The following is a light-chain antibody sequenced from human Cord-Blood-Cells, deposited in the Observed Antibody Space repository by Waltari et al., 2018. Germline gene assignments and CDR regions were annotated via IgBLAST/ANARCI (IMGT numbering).Light chain of an antibody. J-gene: IGKJ2*02. V-gene: IGKV1-39*01. Sequence: DIQMTQSPSLLSASVGDRVSITCRASQRISSYLNWYQQKPGKAPKLLIYAASSLQSVVPSRFSGSGSETDVTLTISSQQPEDIATYDCQQNYSTPRTSGQGTNLEIK. CDR3: QQNYSTPRT. CDR1: QRISSY. CDR2: AAS.